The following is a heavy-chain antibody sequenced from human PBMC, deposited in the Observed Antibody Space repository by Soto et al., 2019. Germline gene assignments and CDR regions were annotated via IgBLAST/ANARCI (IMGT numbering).Heavy chain of an antibody. V-gene: IGHV3-21*01. CDR1: GFTFSSYS. J-gene: IGHJ4*02. CDR3: ARGYGDYGLQFDY. Sequence: EVQLVESEGGLVKPGGSLRLSCAASGFTFSSYSMNWVRQAPGKGLEWVSSISSSSSYIYYADSVKGRFTISRDNAKNSLYLQMNSLRAEDTAVYYCARGYGDYGLQFDYWGQGTLVTVSS. CDR2: ISSSSSYI. D-gene: IGHD4-17*01.